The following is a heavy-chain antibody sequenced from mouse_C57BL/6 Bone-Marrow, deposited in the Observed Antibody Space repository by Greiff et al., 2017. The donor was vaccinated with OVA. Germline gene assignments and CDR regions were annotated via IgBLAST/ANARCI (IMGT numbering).Heavy chain of an antibody. Sequence: VQLQQSGPELVKPGASVKISCKASGYSFTGYYMNWVKQSPEKSLEWIGEINPSTGGTTYNQKFKAKATLTVDKSSSTAYMQLKSLTSEDSAVYYCARMIYYDYDVNFDVWGTGTTVTVSS. CDR3: ARMIYYDYDVNFDV. CDR2: INPSTGGT. J-gene: IGHJ1*03. CDR1: GYSFTGYY. V-gene: IGHV1-42*01. D-gene: IGHD2-4*01.